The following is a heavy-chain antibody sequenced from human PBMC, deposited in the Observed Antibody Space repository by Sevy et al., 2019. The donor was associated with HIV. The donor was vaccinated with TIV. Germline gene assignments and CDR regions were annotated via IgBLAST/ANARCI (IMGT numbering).Heavy chain of an antibody. Sequence: GGSLRLSCAASGFTFSYAWMSWVRQAPGKGLEWVGRIKSKADGGTTDYAAPVKGRLTISGEDSKNTLYLQMTSLKTEDTAVYYCSTDPIIVLLVTDGMDVWGQGTTVTVSS. J-gene: IGHJ6*02. CDR3: STDPIIVLLVTDGMDV. D-gene: IGHD2-8*02. V-gene: IGHV3-15*01. CDR2: IKSKADGGTT. CDR1: GFTFSYAW.